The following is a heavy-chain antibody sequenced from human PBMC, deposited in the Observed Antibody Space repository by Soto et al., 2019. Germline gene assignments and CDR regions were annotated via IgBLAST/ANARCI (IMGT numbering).Heavy chain of an antibody. V-gene: IGHV2-26*01. CDR2: IFSNDEK. CDR3: ARIRTYYYDSSGFQKTNWFDP. D-gene: IGHD3-22*01. J-gene: IGHJ5*02. Sequence: PTLVNPTETLTLTCTVSGFSLSNARMGVSWIRQPPGKALEWLAHIFSNDEKSYSTSLKSRLTISKDTSKSQVVLTMTNMDPVDTATYYCARIRTYYYDSSGFQKTNWFDPWGQGTLVTVS. CDR1: GFSLSNARMG.